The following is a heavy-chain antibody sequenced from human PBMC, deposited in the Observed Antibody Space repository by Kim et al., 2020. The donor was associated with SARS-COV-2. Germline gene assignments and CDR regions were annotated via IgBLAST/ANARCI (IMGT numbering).Heavy chain of an antibody. D-gene: IGHD4-17*01. V-gene: IGHV3-7*03. CDR3: ARYPLPFYGDYYFDY. Sequence: GGSLRLSCAASGFTFSSYWMSWVRQAPGKGLEWVANIKQDGSEKYYVDSVKGRFTISRDNAKNSLYLQMNSLRAEDTAVYYCARYPLPFYGDYYFDYWGQGTLVTVSS. CDR1: GFTFSSYW. CDR2: IKQDGSEK. J-gene: IGHJ4*02.